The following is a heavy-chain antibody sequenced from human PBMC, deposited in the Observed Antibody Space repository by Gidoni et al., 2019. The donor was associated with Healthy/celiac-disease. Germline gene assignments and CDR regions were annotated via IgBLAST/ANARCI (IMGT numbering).Heavy chain of an antibody. D-gene: IGHD4-17*01. CDR2: INPNSGGT. CDR1: GYTFTGYY. V-gene: IGHV1-2*02. Sequence: QVQLVQSGAEVKKPGASVKVSCKASGYTFTGYYMHWVRQAPGQGLEWMGWINPNSGGTNYAQKFQGRVTMTRDTSISTAYMELSRLRSDDTAVYYCARDPPPYGDYAGWFDPWGQGTLVTVSS. J-gene: IGHJ5*02. CDR3: ARDPPPYGDYAGWFDP.